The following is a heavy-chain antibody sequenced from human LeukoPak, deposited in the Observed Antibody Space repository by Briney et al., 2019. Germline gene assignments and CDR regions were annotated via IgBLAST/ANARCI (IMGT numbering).Heavy chain of an antibody. CDR3: AKVDQLLLDAFDI. Sequence: GGSLRLSCVASAFAFSTYTMHWVRQAPGKGLEWVAVISYDGSNKYYADSVKGRFTISRDNAKNSLYLQMNSLRAEDTALYYCAKVDQLLLDAFDIWGQGTMVTVSS. CDR2: ISYDGSNK. D-gene: IGHD2-2*01. V-gene: IGHV3-30-3*01. CDR1: AFAFSTYT. J-gene: IGHJ3*02.